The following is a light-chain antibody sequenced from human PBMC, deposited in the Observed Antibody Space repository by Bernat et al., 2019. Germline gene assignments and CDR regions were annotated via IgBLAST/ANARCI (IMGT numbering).Light chain of an antibody. CDR1: QTISTF. Sequence: DIQMTQSPSSLSASVGDRVTITCRASQTISTFLNWYQHKPGKAPRLLIYASSTLQSGVPSRCSGTGSGTAFTLTISSLQPEDFATYSCQQSYIFPHTFGQGTNLQI. CDR2: ASS. CDR3: QQSYIFPHT. J-gene: IGKJ2*01. V-gene: IGKV1-39*01.